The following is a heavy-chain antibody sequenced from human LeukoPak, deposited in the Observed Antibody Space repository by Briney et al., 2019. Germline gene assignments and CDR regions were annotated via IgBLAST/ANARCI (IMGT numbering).Heavy chain of an antibody. J-gene: IGHJ4*02. CDR3: ARGLRYSSGFDY. D-gene: IGHD6-19*01. Sequence: GASVKVSCKASGGTFSIYAISWVRQAPGQGLEWMGGIIPIFGTANYAQKFQGRVSITADESTSTAYMELSSLRSEDTAVYYCARGLRYSSGFDYWGQGTLVTVSS. CDR1: GGTFSIYA. CDR2: IIPIFGTA. V-gene: IGHV1-69*13.